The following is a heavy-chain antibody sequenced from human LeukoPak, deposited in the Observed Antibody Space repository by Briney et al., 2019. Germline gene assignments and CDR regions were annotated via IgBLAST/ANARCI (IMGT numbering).Heavy chain of an antibody. CDR1: GFTFSSYG. CDR2: ISYDGSNK. CDR3: AKDLSSATTVVIYYFDY. J-gene: IGHJ4*02. D-gene: IGHD4-23*01. Sequence: GGSLRLSCAASGFTFSSYGMHWVRQAPGKGLEWVAVISYDGSNKYYADSVKGRFTISGDNSKNTLYLQMNSLRAEDTAVYYCAKDLSSATTVVIYYFDYWGQGTLVTVSS. V-gene: IGHV3-30*18.